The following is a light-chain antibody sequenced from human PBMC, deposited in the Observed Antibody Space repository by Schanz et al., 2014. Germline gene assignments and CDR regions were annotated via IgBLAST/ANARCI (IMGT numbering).Light chain of an antibody. CDR3: HQYDNSPTWT. J-gene: IGKJ1*01. V-gene: IGKV3-20*01. Sequence: EIVLTQSPGTLSLSPGERATLSCRASQSVHRNYLAWHQQKPGQAPRLLIYGASSRATGIPDRFSGSGSGTDFTLTISRLEPEDFALYYCHQYDNSPTWTFGQGTKVEIK. CDR1: QSVHRNY. CDR2: GAS.